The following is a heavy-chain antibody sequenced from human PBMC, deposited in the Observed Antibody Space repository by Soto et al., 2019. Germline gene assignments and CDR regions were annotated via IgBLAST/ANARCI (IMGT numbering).Heavy chain of an antibody. V-gene: IGHV4-30-4*01. CDR3: ARDPRIITFGAVIVPYFDY. Sequence: SKTLSLTCTVSGGSISSGDYYWSWIRQPPGKGLEWIGYIYYSGSTYYNPSLKSRVTISVDTSKNQFSLKLSSVTAADTAVYYCARDPRIITFGAVIVPYFDYCGQGTLVTVSS. J-gene: IGHJ4*02. D-gene: IGHD3-16*02. CDR1: GGSISSGDYY. CDR2: IYYSGST.